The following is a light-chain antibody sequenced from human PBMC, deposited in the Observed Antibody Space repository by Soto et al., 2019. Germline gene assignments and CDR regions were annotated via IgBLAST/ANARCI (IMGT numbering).Light chain of an antibody. J-gene: IGKJ3*01. CDR2: LGS. CDR1: QSLLHSNGYNY. CDR3: MQALQTPRT. Sequence: DIVMTQSPLSLPVTPGEPASISCRSSQSLLHSNGYNYLDWFLQKPGQSPQLLIYLGSHRASGVXDXXSGSGSGTDFTLKISRVEAEDVGVYYCMQALQTPRTFGPGTKVDVK. V-gene: IGKV2-28*01.